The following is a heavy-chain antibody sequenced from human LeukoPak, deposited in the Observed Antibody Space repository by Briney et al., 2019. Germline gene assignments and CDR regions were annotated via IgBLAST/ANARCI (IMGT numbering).Heavy chain of an antibody. J-gene: IGHJ6*03. Sequence: GGSLRLSCAASGFTFSSYSMNWVRQAPGKGLEWVSAISGSGGSTYYADFVKGRFTISRDNSKSTLYLQMNNLRADDTAVYYCAKVLLRALDYMDVWGKGTTVTVSS. V-gene: IGHV3-23*01. D-gene: IGHD2-15*01. CDR2: ISGSGGST. CDR3: AKVLLRALDYMDV. CDR1: GFTFSSYS.